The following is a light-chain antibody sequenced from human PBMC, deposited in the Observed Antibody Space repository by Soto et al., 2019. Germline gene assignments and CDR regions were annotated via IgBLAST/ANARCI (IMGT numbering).Light chain of an antibody. CDR1: SSNIGSNT. CDR3: AAWDDSLNGLV. V-gene: IGLV1-44*01. Sequence: QSVLTQPPSASGTPGQRVTISCSGSSSNIGSNTVNWYQQLPGTAPKLLTYSNNQRPSGVPDRFSGSESGTSASLAISGLQSEDEADYYCAAWDDSLNGLVFGGGTKLTVL. CDR2: SNN. J-gene: IGLJ2*01.